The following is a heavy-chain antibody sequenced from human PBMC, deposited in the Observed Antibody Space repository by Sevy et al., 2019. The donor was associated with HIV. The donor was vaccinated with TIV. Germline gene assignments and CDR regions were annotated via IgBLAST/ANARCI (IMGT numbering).Heavy chain of an antibody. D-gene: IGHD6-13*01. Sequence: GGSLRLSCAASGFTFSDAWMGWVRQAAGKGLECVGRIKSKSDGGTVEHAAPVKGRFTISSDDSKDTLYLQMNSLKTEETAVYFCITYPRITTTGTGGFDPWGQGTLVTVSS. CDR1: GFTFSDAW. CDR3: ITYPRITTTGTGGFDP. V-gene: IGHV3-15*01. CDR2: IKSKSDGGTV. J-gene: IGHJ5*02.